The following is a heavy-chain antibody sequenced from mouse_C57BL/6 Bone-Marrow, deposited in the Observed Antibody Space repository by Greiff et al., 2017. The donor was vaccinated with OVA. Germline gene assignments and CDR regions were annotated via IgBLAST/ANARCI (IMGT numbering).Heavy chain of an antibody. CDR1: GFTFSSYT. J-gene: IGHJ2*01. D-gene: IGHD1-1*01. Sequence: EVQLVESGGGLVKPGGSLKLSCAASGFTFSSYTMSWVRQTPEKRLEWVATISGGGGNTYYPDSVKGRFTISRDNAKNTLYLQMSSLRSEDAALYYCARHDYYGSIFDYWGQGTTLTGSS. V-gene: IGHV5-9*01. CDR3: ARHDYYGSIFDY. CDR2: ISGGGGNT.